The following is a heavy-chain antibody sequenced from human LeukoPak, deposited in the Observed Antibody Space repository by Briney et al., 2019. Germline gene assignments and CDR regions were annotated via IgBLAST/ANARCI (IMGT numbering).Heavy chain of an antibody. CDR2: ISGSSTYI. CDR1: GFTFSTYA. D-gene: IGHD6-13*01. CDR3: ARASLSEIIAAEAFFDS. J-gene: IGHJ4*02. Sequence: GGSLRLSCTASGFTFSTYAMSWVRQAPGKGLEWVSSISGSSTYIYSANSLKGRFSISRDNAKNSPYLQMNSLRAEDTAVYFCARASLSEIIAAEAFFDSWGQGTLVTVSS. V-gene: IGHV3-21*01.